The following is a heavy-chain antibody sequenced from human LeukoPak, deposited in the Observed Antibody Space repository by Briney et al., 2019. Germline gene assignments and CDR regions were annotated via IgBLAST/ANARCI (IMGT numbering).Heavy chain of an antibody. CDR2: IYYSGST. J-gene: IGHJ4*02. D-gene: IGHD5-24*01. V-gene: IGHV4-39*07. CDR3: ARGTRGWLHNFDY. CDR1: GGSISSSSYC. Sequence: SETLSLTCTVSGGSISSSSYCWGWIRQPPGKGLEWVGGIYYSGSTYYNPSLKSRVTISVDTSKNQFSLKLSSVTAADTAVYYCARGTRGWLHNFDYWGQGTLVTVSS.